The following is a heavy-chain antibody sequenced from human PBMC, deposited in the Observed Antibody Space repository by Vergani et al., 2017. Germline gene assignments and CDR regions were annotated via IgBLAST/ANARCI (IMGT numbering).Heavy chain of an antibody. V-gene: IGHV1-24*01. CDR2: FDPEDGET. CDR3: ATLISEIAAAGTPIDY. J-gene: IGHJ4*02. CDR1: GYTLTELS. D-gene: IGHD6-13*01. Sequence: QIQLVQSGAEVKKPGASVKVSCKVSGYTLTELSMHWVRQAPGKGLEWMGGFDPEDGETIYAQKFQGRVTMTEDTSTDTAYMELSSLRSEDTAVYYCATLISEIAAAGTPIDYWGQGTLVTVSS.